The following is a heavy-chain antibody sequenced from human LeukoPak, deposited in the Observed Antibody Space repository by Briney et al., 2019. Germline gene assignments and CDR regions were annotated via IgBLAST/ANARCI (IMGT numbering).Heavy chain of an antibody. D-gene: IGHD2-8*02. CDR1: GFPFTSDFTFSDYY. CDR3: ARGGTGAFDY. CDR2: ISSTSAYT. V-gene: IGHV3-11*06. Sequence: GESLRLSCAASGFPFTSDFTFSDYYMTWIRQAPGKGLEWVSYISSTSAYTSYADSVKGRFTISRDNANNSLFLQMNGLRAEDTAIYYCARGGTGAFDYWGQGTLVTVSS. J-gene: IGHJ4*02.